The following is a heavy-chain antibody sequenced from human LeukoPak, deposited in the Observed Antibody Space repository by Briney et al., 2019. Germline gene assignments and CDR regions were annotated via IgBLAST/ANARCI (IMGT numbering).Heavy chain of an antibody. J-gene: IGHJ5*02. V-gene: IGHV4-39*07. CDR2: IYYSGST. D-gene: IGHD3-3*01. CDR1: GGSISSSSYY. CDR3: AGSPYDFWSGYPENENWFDP. Sequence: PSETLSLTCTVSGGSISSSSYYWGWIRQPPGKGLEWIGSIYYSGSTYYNPSLKSRVTISVDTSKNQFSLKLSSVTAADTAVYYCAGSPYDFWSGYPENENWFDPWGQGTLVTVSS.